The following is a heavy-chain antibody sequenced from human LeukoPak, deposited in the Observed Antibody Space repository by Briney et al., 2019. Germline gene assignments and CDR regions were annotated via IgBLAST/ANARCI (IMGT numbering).Heavy chain of an antibody. J-gene: IGHJ3*02. D-gene: IGHD1-1*01. CDR1: GGSISSGGYS. Sequence: SETLSLTCAVSGGSISSGGYSWSWIRQPPGKGLEWIGYIYHSGSTYYNPSLKSRVTISVDRSKNQFSLKLSSVTAADTAVYYCAREETRAFDIWGQGTMVTVSS. V-gene: IGHV4-30-2*01. CDR2: IYHSGST. CDR3: AREETRAFDI.